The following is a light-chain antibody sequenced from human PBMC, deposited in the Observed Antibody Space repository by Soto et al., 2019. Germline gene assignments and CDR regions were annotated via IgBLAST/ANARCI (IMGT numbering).Light chain of an antibody. V-gene: IGLV2-8*01. J-gene: IGLJ2*01. CDR2: EVS. CDR3: SSYAGSNNFVV. Sequence: QSALTQPPSASGSPGQSVTISCTGTSSDVGGYNYVSWYQQHPGKASKLMIYEVSKRPSGVPDRFSGSKSGNTASLTVSGLQAEDEADYCCSSYAGSNNFVVFGGGTKLTVL. CDR1: SSDVGGYNY.